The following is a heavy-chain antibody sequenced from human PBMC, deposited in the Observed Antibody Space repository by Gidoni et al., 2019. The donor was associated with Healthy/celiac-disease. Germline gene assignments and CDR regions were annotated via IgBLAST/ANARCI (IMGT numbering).Heavy chain of an antibody. Sequence: QVQLVQSGAEVKKPGSSVKVSCKASGGTFSSYAISWVRQAPGQGLGWMGGIIPIFGTANYAQKFQGRVTITADESTSTAYMELSSLRSEDTAVYYCARTSSRWNTDGRWGQSRNDYFDYWGQGTLVTVSS. CDR1: GGTFSSYA. V-gene: IGHV1-69*01. CDR3: ARTSSRWNTDGRWGQSRNDYFDY. J-gene: IGHJ4*02. D-gene: IGHD3-16*01. CDR2: IIPIFGTA.